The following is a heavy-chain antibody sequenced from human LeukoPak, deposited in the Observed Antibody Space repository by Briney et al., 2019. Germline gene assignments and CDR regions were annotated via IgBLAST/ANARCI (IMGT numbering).Heavy chain of an antibody. CDR3: AKDLGSSHFDF. CDR1: GFIFSNYA. CDR2: ISSSGAGT. D-gene: IGHD6-6*01. J-gene: IGHJ4*02. V-gene: IGHV3-23*01. Sequence: GGSLRLSCEASGFIFSNYAMNWVRQAPGKGLEWVSVISSSGAGTYYADSVKGRFTISRDNSRSTLYLQMNSLRDEDTAVYYCAKDLGSSHFDFWGQGTLVTVSS.